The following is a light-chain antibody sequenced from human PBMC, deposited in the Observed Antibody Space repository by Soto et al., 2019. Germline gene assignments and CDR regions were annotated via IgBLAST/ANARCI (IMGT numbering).Light chain of an antibody. J-gene: IGKJ2*01. CDR2: GAS. Sequence: DIVLTQSPGPLSLSPGDRATLSCRAIQNIKYNYLVWYQQKPGQAPRLLIYGASSRATGIPDRFSGSGSGTICTRPSNRREPEDFAVYYCQQYGTSPPYTLGQGTKLDIK. CDR1: QNIKYNY. CDR3: QQYGTSPPYT. V-gene: IGKV3-20*01.